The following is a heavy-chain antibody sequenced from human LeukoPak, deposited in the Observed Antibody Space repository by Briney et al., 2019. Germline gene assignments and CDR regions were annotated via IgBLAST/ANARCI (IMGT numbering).Heavy chain of an antibody. Sequence: GGSLRLSCAASGFTFSSYSMNWVRQAPGKGLEWVSYISSSSSTIYYADSVKGRFTISRDNSKNTLYLQMGSLRAEDTAVYYCARDLGQYYDTSDNWFDPWGQGTLVTVSS. CDR1: GFTFSSYS. CDR3: ARDLGQYYDTSDNWFDP. J-gene: IGHJ5*02. CDR2: ISSSSSTI. V-gene: IGHV3-48*01. D-gene: IGHD3-22*01.